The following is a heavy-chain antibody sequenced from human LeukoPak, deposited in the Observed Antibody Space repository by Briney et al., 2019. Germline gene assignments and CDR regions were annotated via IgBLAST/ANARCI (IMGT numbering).Heavy chain of an antibody. CDR2: ISYDGSNK. V-gene: IGHV3-30-3*01. J-gene: IGHJ5*02. D-gene: IGHD6-6*01. CDR3: ARDRGQQPVGWLDP. CDR1: GFTFSSYA. Sequence: QPGRSLRLSCAASGFTFSSYAMHWVRQAPGKGLEWVAVISYDGSNKYYADSVKGRFTISRDNSKNTLYLQMNSLRAEDTAVYYCARDRGQQPVGWLDPWGQGTLVTVSS.